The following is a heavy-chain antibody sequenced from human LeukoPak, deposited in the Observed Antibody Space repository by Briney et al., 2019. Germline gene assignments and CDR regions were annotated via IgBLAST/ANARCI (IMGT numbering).Heavy chain of an antibody. D-gene: IGHD3-16*02. CDR2: INHSGST. CDR1: GGSFSGYY. Sequence: PSETLSLTCAVYGGSFSGYYWSWIRQPPGKGLEWIGEINHSGSTNYNPSLKSRVTISVDTSKNQFSLKLSSVTAADTAVYYCARHYCYDYAWGSYLPDYWGQGTLVTVSS. J-gene: IGHJ4*02. V-gene: IGHV4-34*01. CDR3: ARHYCYDYAWGSYLPDY.